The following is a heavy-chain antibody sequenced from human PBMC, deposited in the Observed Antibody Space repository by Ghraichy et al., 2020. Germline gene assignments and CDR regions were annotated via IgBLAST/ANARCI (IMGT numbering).Heavy chain of an antibody. CDR3: ARDFDSSSLRADY. CDR1: GFTFSNYW. CDR2: INSDGSST. V-gene: IGHV3-74*01. D-gene: IGHD6-6*01. Sequence: GGSLRLSCAASGFTFSNYWMHWVRQAPGKGLVWVSRINSDGSSTSYEDSVKGRFTISRDNAKNTLYLQMDSLKAEDTAVYFCARDFDSSSLRADYWGQGTLVTVSS. J-gene: IGHJ4*02.